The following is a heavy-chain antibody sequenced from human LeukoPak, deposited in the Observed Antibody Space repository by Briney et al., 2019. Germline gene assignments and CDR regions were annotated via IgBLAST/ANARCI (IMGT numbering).Heavy chain of an antibody. CDR1: GFPFVTYW. V-gene: IGHV3-74*01. CDR3: ARGTAEPVGIDY. Sequence: LSGGSVRLSCAASGFPFVTYWMHWVRQAPGKGLVWVSHLNTDGSSPTYGDSAKGRFTVSRDNAKNTLFLQLNSLRVEDTAVYYCARGTAEPVGIDYWGQGTLLTVSS. J-gene: IGHJ4*02. CDR2: LNTDGSSP.